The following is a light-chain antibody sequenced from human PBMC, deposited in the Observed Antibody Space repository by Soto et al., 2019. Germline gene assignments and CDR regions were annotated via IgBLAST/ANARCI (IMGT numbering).Light chain of an antibody. CDR2: DNN. Sequence: LLTQPHSESAAPGQKVTISCSGTSSSIGNNYVSWYRQFPGTAPKLLIYDNNKRPSGIPDRFSGSKSGTSDALVITGLQTGDEADYFCATWDRGLGGGVVGGGTQQTV. V-gene: IGLV1-51*01. CDR3: ATWDRGLGGGV. J-gene: IGLJ3*02. CDR1: SSSIGNNY.